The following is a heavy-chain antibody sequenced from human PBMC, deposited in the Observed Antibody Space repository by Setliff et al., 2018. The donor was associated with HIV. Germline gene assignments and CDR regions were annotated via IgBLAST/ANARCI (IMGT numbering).Heavy chain of an antibody. CDR3: ARGLSVYSYANVYYYHGMDV. J-gene: IGHJ6*02. CDR1: GDFFSSDYY. V-gene: IGHV4-38-2*02. CDR2: FYETGYT. D-gene: IGHD5-18*01. Sequence: LSLTCTVSGDFFSSDYYWGWIRQSPGKGLEWIGSFYETGYTYYNPSLKSRVAISVDTSKSQFSLKMTSVTAADTAVYYCARGLSVYSYANVYYYHGMDVWGQGTTVT.